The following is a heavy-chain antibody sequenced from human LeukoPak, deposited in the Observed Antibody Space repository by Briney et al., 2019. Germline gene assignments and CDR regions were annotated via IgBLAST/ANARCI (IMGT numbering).Heavy chain of an antibody. J-gene: IGHJ4*02. CDR1: GFTVSSNC. CDR3: ARRSCSGGTCYFFDY. D-gene: IGHD2-15*01. Sequence: GGSLRLSCAASGFTVSSNCMSWVRQAPGKGLEWVSLICSGGNTYYADSVKGRFTISRDDSKNTLYLQMNSLRAEDTAVYYCARRSCSGGTCYFFDYWGQGTLVTVSS. CDR2: ICSGGNT. V-gene: IGHV3-53*01.